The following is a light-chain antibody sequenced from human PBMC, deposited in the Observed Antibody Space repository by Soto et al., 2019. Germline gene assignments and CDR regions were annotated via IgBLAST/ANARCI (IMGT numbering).Light chain of an antibody. V-gene: IGKV1-5*03. CDR1: HSISYW. Sequence: DVRVTQSPSTLSASLGDRVTLTCRASHSISYWLAWYQQKPGKAPKLLIYRESRLQSGVPSRFSGSASGAEFTLTISGLHPDDFATYFCHHYNPYSGDTFGQGTRLEIK. CDR3: HHYNPYSGDT. J-gene: IGKJ2*01. CDR2: RES.